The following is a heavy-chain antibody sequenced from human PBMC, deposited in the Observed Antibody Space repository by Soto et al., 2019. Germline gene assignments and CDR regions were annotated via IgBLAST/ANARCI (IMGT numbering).Heavy chain of an antibody. CDR2: ISSSGSTI. V-gene: IGHV3-11*01. CDR1: GFTFSDYY. J-gene: IGHJ3*02. CDR3: ASYDVAGIFAFDI. D-gene: IGHD6-19*01. Sequence: GGSLRLSCAASGFTFSDYYMSWIRQAPGKGLEWVSYISSSGSTIYYADSVKGRFTISRDNAKNSLYLQMNSLRAEDTAVYYCASYDVAGIFAFDIWGQGTMVTVSS.